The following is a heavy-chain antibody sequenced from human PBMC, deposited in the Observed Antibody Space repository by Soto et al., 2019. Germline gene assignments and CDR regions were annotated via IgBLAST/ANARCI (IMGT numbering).Heavy chain of an antibody. V-gene: IGHV1-69*04. Sequence: EVSRKAFGYTFTSYCISWGGQGPGQGVEWMGRIIPILGIANYAQKFQGRVTITADKSTSTAYMELSSLRSEDTAVYYCARDGGYCSGGSCYSAFDIWGQGTMVTVSS. CDR3: ARDGGYCSGGSCYSAFDI. J-gene: IGHJ3*02. D-gene: IGHD2-15*01. CDR2: IIPILGIA. CDR1: GYTFTSYC.